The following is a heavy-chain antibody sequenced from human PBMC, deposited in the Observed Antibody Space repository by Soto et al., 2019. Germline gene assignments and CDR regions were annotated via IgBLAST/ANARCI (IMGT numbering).Heavy chain of an antibody. CDR2: ISWNSGRI. V-gene: IGHV3-9*01. CDR3: AKYIGSYPTSSHLDY. Sequence: DVQLVESGGGLVQPGRSLRLSCAASGFTFDDYAMHWVRQAPGKGLEWVSGISWNSGRIGYADSVKGRFTISRDNAKNSLYLQMNSLRAEDTALYYCAKYIGSYPTSSHLDYWGQGTLVTVSS. CDR1: GFTFDDYA. D-gene: IGHD2-2*01. J-gene: IGHJ4*02.